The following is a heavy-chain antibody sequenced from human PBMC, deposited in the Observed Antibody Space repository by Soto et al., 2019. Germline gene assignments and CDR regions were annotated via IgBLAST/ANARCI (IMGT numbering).Heavy chain of an antibody. V-gene: IGHV5-51*01. J-gene: IGHJ5*02. CDR3: ARHSSDDQSNWFDP. Sequence: XESLTISCKGSGDSFTSYWIGLVRQMPGKGLEWMGIIYPGDSDTRYSPSFQGQVTISADKSISTAYLQWSSLKASDTAMYYCARHSSDDQSNWFDPWGQGTLVTVPS. CDR1: GDSFTSYW. D-gene: IGHD3-16*01. CDR2: IYPGDSDT.